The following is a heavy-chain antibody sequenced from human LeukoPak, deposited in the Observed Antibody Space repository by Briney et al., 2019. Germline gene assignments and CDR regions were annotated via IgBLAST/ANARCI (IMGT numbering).Heavy chain of an antibody. D-gene: IGHD3-10*01. Sequence: SVKVSCKASGGTFSSYAISWVRQAPGQGLEWMGGIIPIFGTANYAQKFQGRVTITADESTSTAYMELSSLRSEDTAVYYCAREPLITMVRGVMGYMDVWGKGTTVTVSS. CDR2: IIPIFGTA. V-gene: IGHV1-69*13. CDR1: GGTFSSYA. J-gene: IGHJ6*03. CDR3: AREPLITMVRGVMGYMDV.